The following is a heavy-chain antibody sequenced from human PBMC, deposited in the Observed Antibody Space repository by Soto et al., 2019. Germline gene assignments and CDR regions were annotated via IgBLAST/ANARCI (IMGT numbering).Heavy chain of an antibody. D-gene: IGHD3-22*01. CDR2: IYHSGST. CDR3: ARLTYYYDSSGIEYYFDY. J-gene: IGHJ4*02. Sequence: SETLSLTCAVSGGSISTCGYSWSWIRQPPGKGLEWIGYIYHSGSTYYNPSLKSRVTISVDRSKNQFSLKLSSVTAADTAVYYCARLTYYYDSSGIEYYFDYWGQGTLVPVS. V-gene: IGHV4-30-2*01. CDR1: GGSISTCGYS.